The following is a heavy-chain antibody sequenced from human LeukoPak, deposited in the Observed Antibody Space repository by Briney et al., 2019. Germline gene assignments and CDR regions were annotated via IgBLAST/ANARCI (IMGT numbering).Heavy chain of an antibody. CDR1: GFTVISNS. D-gene: IGHD4-23*01. CDR2: IYSDNT. J-gene: IGHJ4*02. Sequence: GGSLRLSCTVSGFTVISNSMSWVRQAPGKGLEWVSFIYSDNTHYSDSVKGRFTISRDNSRHTLYLQLNSLRVEDTAFYYCPKPLLIPGNWGPGTLVTVSS. V-gene: IGHV3-53*01. CDR3: PKPLLIPGN.